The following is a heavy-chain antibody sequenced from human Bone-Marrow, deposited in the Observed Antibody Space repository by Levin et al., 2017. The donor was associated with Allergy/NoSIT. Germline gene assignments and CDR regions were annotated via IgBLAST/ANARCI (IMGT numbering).Heavy chain of an antibody. CDR3: ARGDCYSGSCYGPDWFDP. J-gene: IGHJ5*02. CDR2: INPNSGNT. D-gene: IGHD2-15*01. V-gene: IGHV1-8*01. Sequence: ASVKVSCKTSGYSFTSYNVYWVRQAPGQGLEGMGYINPNSGNTGYAQKFQGRVIMTRNSSITTAYMELSGLRFEDTAIYYCARGDCYSGSCYGPDWFDPWGQGTQVTVSS. CDR1: GYSFTSYN.